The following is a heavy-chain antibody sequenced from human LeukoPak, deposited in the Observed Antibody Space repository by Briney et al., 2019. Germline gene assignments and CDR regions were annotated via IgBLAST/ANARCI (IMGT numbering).Heavy chain of an antibody. CDR1: GYTFTSYG. J-gene: IGHJ5*02. CDR3: ARRSPYCSGGSCYSSVDCFDP. V-gene: IGHV1-18*01. D-gene: IGHD2-15*01. CDR2: ISAYNGNT. Sequence: GASVKVSCKASGYTFTSYGISWVRQAPGQGLEWMGWISAYNGNTNYAQKLQGRVTMTTDTSTSTAYMELRSLRSDDTAVYYCARRSPYCSGGSCYSSVDCFDPWGQGTLVTVSS.